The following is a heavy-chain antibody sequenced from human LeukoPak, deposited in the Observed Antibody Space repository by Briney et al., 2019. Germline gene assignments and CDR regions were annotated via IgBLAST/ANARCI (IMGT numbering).Heavy chain of an antibody. CDR2: ISSSGSTI. Sequence: PGGSLRLSCAASGFTFSSYTMNWVRQAPGKGLEWVSYISSSGSTIYYADSVKGRFTISRDNAKNSLYLQMNSLRAEDTAVYYCARDRRWVEDIVVVPAAHFDPWGQGTLVTVSS. CDR3: ARDRRWVEDIVVVPAAHFDP. V-gene: IGHV3-48*04. J-gene: IGHJ5*02. CDR1: GFTFSSYT. D-gene: IGHD2-2*01.